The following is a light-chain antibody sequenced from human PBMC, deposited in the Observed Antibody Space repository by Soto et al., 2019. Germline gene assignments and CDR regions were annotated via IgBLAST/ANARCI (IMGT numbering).Light chain of an antibody. CDR2: AAS. CDR3: QQYYSYPRA. J-gene: IGKJ2*01. V-gene: IGKV1-8*01. Sequence: AIRMTQSPSSLSASTGDRVTITCRASQGISSYLAWYQQKPGKAHKLLIYAASTLQSGVPSRFSGSGSGTDFTLTISCLQSEDFATYYCQQYYSYPRAFGQGTKLEIK. CDR1: QGISSY.